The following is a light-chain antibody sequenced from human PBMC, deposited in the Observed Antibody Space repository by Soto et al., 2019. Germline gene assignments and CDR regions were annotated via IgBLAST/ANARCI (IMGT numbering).Light chain of an antibody. CDR3: CSYAGSPYV. J-gene: IGLJ1*01. CDR2: DVS. CDR1: SSEVGGYNY. V-gene: IGLV2-11*01. Sequence: QSALTQPRSVSGSPGQSVTISCTGTSSEVGGYNYVSWYQQHPGKAPKVMIYDVSKRPSGVPDRFSGSKSGNTASLTISGLQAEDEADYYCCSYAGSPYVFGTGTKVTVL.